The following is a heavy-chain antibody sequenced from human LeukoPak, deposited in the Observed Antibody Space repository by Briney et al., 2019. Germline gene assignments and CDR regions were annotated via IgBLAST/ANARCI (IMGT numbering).Heavy chain of an antibody. Sequence: GGSLRLSCAASGFTFSSYSMNWVRQAPGKGLEWVASINHNGNVNYYVDSVKGRFTISRDNAKNSLYLQMSNLRAEDTAVYFCARGGGLDVWGQGAAVTVSS. V-gene: IGHV3-7*03. CDR1: GFTFSSYS. CDR2: INHNGNVN. J-gene: IGHJ6*02. D-gene: IGHD3-16*01. CDR3: ARGGGLDV.